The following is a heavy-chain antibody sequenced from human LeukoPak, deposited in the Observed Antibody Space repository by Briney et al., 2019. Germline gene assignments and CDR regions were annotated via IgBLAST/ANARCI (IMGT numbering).Heavy chain of an antibody. CDR3: AKDYGYCSSTSCPSEGY. Sequence: GGSLRLSCAASGFTFSSYAMSWVHQAPGKGLEWVSAISGSGGSTYYADSVKGRFTISRDNSKNTLYLQMNSLRAEDTAVYYCAKDYGYCSSTSCPSEGYWGQGTLVTVSS. CDR1: GFTFSSYA. D-gene: IGHD2-2*01. V-gene: IGHV3-23*01. J-gene: IGHJ4*02. CDR2: ISGSGGST.